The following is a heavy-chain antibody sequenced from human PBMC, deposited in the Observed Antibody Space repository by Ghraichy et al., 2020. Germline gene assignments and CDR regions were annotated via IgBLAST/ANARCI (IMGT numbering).Heavy chain of an antibody. Sequence: ASVKVSCKASGYTFTGYYIHWVRQAPGQGLEWMGWINPNSGGTNYAQKFQDRVTMTRDTSISTAYMELSRLRSDDTAVYYCARDPLACSGGSCYPGWGDYWGQGTLVTVSS. D-gene: IGHD2-15*01. J-gene: IGHJ4*02. V-gene: IGHV1-2*02. CDR1: GYTFTGYY. CDR2: INPNSGGT. CDR3: ARDPLACSGGSCYPGWGDY.